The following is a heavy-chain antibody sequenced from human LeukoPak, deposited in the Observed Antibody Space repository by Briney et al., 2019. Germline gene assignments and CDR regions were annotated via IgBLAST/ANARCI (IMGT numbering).Heavy chain of an antibody. CDR3: ARVPCTGGSCSRTFDY. CDR2: IYPGDSDT. CDR1: GYSFSSYW. D-gene: IGHD2-8*02. Sequence: GESLKISCKASGYSFSSYWIAWVRQMSGKGLEWMGIIYPGDSDTRYSPSFQGQVLISVDKSISTAYLQWGNLKATDTAFYYCARVPCTGGSCSRTFDYWGQGTLVTVYS. J-gene: IGHJ4*02. V-gene: IGHV5-51*01.